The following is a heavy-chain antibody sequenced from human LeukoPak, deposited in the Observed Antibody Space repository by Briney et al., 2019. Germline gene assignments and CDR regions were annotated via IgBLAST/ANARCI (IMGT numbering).Heavy chain of an antibody. J-gene: IGHJ6*02. CDR1: GFTFSNYW. V-gene: IGHV3-7*01. D-gene: IGHD3-3*01. CDR2: IKQDGSEK. Sequence: GGSLRLSCAASGFTFSNYWMTWVRQAPGKGLEWVANIKQDGSEKYYVDSVKGRFTISRDNAKNSLYLQMNSLRAEDTAVYYCARDRTQYDFWSGYPMGYYYGMDVWGQGTTVTVSS. CDR3: ARDRTQYDFWSGYPMGYYYGMDV.